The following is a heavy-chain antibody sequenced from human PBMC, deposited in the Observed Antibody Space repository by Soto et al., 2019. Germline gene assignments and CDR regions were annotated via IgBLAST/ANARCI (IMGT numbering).Heavy chain of an antibody. D-gene: IGHD5-18*01. CDR3: AKTLDTAMVYMYFYAIDV. J-gene: IGHJ6*02. CDR1: GFTFSNYA. V-gene: IGHV3-30*18. Sequence: GGSLRLSCAASGFTFSNYAMHWVRQAPGKGLEWVAVISYDGSRKYYADSVKGRFTISRDNSKNTLYLQMNGLGAEDTALFYCAKTLDTAMVYMYFYAIDVWGQGATVTVSS. CDR2: ISYDGSRK.